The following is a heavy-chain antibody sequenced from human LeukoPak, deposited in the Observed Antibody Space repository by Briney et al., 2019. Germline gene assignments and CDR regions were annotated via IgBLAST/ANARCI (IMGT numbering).Heavy chain of an antibody. V-gene: IGHV3-15*01. CDR3: TTDQYYDFWSGSTQPPY. J-gene: IGHJ4*02. Sequence: GGSLRLSCAASGFTFSNAWMSWVRQAPGKGLEWVGRIKSKTDGGTTDYAAPVRGRFTISRADSKSTLYLQMNSLKTEHTAVYYCTTDQYYDFWSGSTQPPYWGQGTLVTVSS. D-gene: IGHD3-3*01. CDR2: IKSKTDGGTT. CDR1: GFTFSNAW.